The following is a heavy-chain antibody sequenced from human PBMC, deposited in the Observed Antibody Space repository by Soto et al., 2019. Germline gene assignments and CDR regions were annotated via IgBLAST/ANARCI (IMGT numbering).Heavy chain of an antibody. CDR1: GFTFSSYG. J-gene: IGHJ4*02. CDR2: SSATGAGT. Sequence: GSLRLSCAASGFTFSSYGMTWVRQAPGKGLEVVSFSSATGAGTYYADSVKGRFTISRDNSKNTLYLQMTSLRADDTAVYYCAKDRRAGGNYGFYSDFWGQGALVTVSS. CDR3: AKDRRAGGNYGFYSDF. V-gene: IGHV3-23*01. D-gene: IGHD1-7*01.